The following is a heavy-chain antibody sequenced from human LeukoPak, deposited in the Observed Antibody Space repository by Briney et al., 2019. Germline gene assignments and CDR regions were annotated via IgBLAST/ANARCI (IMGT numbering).Heavy chain of an antibody. CDR1: GYSISSGYY. CDR3: AREIPQSDYGGYFDY. CDR2: MYHSGST. V-gene: IGHV4-38-2*02. J-gene: IGHJ4*02. Sequence: PSETLSLTCTVSGYSISSGYYWDWIRQPPGKGLEWIGSMYHSGSTYYNPSLKSRVTISVDTSKNQFSLKMRSVTAADTAVYYCAREIPQSDYGGYFDYWGQGTLVTVSS. D-gene: IGHD4-23*01.